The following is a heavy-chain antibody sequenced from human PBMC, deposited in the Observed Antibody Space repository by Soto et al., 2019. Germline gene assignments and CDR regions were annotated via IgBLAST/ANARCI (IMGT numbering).Heavy chain of an antibody. CDR3: ARGIAAAGSCTDY. Sequence: QVQLQESGPGLVKPSETLSLTCTVSGGSISTYYWSWIRQPPGQGLERMGYSYYSGSTNYNPSLKSRVTISVDTSKNQFSLQLSSVTAADTAVYYWARGIAAAGSCTDYWGQGTLVTVSS. V-gene: IGHV4-59*08. D-gene: IGHD6-13*01. CDR1: GGSISTYY. CDR2: SYYSGST. J-gene: IGHJ4*02.